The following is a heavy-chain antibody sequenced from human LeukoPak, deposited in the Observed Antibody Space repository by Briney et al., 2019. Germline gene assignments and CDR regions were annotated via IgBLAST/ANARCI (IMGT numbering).Heavy chain of an antibody. CDR3: ARGVGDNNAWYSFDY. D-gene: IGHD6-19*01. CDR1: GFTFSNYA. V-gene: IGHV3-23*01. Sequence: PGGSLRLSCAASGFTFSNYAMSWVRQAPGKGLEWVSLIGASGFKTYYSDSVKGRFTVSRDNSKNTLYLQMNNLRAEDTAGYYCARGVGDNNAWYSFDYWGQGTLVTVSS. J-gene: IGHJ4*02. CDR2: IGASGFKT.